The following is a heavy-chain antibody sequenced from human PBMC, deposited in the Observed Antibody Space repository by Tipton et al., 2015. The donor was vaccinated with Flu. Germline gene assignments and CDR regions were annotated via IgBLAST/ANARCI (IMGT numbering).Heavy chain of an antibody. CDR3: ARGLLAAIGREDNYGMDV. V-gene: IGHV1-18*01. CDR1: GYILRNYG. D-gene: IGHD6-13*01. J-gene: IGHJ6*02. Sequence: QVQLVQSGAEVKKPGASVKVSCKASGYILRNYGISWVRQAPGQGLEWMGWINGYNGNTNYAQRVQGRVTLTTETSTKTAFMELRSLRSDDTAVYYCARGLLAAIGREDNYGMDVWGQGTTVTVS. CDR2: INGYNGNT.